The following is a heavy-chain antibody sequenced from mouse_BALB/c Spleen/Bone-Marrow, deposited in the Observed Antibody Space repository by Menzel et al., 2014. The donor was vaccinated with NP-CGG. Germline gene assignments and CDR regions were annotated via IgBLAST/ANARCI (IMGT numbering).Heavy chain of an antibody. Sequence: EVKLVESGGGLVKPGGSLKLSCAASGFTFSSNGMPWVRQTPEKRLEWVATISGGGNYTYYPDSVKGRFTISRDNAKNNLYLQMSSLRYEDTALYYCARSCEGDVGYFDYWGQGTTLTVSS. CDR3: ARSCEGDVGYFDY. CDR2: ISGGGNYT. CDR1: GFTFSSNG. J-gene: IGHJ2*01. D-gene: IGHD2-13*01. V-gene: IGHV5-9-2*01.